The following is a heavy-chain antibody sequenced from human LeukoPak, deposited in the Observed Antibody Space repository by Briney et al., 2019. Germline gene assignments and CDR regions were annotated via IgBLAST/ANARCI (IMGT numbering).Heavy chain of an antibody. Sequence: SETLSLTCTVSGGSISSYYWSWIRQPPGKGLEWNGYIYYSGSTNYNPSLKSRVSISVDTSKNQFSLKLSSVTAADTVVYYCARGDYDSSGYYQNYFDYWGQGTLVTVSS. V-gene: IGHV4-59*01. D-gene: IGHD3-22*01. CDR2: IYYSGST. CDR3: ARGDYDSSGYYQNYFDY. CDR1: GGSISSYY. J-gene: IGHJ4*02.